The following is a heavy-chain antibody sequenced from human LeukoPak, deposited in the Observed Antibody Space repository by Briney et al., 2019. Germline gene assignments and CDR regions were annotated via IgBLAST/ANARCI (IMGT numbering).Heavy chain of an antibody. CDR3: AREGDGEWDAFDI. D-gene: IGHD3-3*01. CDR1: GGTFSSYA. V-gene: IGHV1-69*04. CDR2: IIPILGIA. J-gene: IGHJ3*02. Sequence: SVKVSCKASGGTFSSYAISWVRQAPGQGLEWMGRIIPILGIANYAQKFQGRVTITADKSTSTAYMELSSLRSEDTAVYYCAREGDGEWDAFDIWGQGTMVTVSS.